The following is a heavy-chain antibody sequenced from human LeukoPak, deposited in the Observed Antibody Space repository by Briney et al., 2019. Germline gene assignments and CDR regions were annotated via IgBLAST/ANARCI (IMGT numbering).Heavy chain of an antibody. D-gene: IGHD3-16*01. J-gene: IGHJ6*02. CDR2: ISPSVSTR. V-gene: IGHV3-11*01. CDR1: AFTFSDYY. CDR3: ARVFERLGDRRLGV. Sequence: GGSLRLSCAASAFTFSDYYMSWIREAPGKGREWVSYISPSVSTRDYTDSVKDRFTISRDNAKNSLYLQVSSLRAEDTAVYYCARVFERLGDRRLGVCRQGTTLTVPS.